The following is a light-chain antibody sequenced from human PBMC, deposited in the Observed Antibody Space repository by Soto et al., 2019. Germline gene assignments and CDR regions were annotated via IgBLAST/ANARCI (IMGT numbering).Light chain of an antibody. CDR1: QSVSSSY. Sequence: EIVLTQSPGTLSLSPGERATLSCRASQSVSSSYLAWYQQKPGQAPRQLIYGASSRATGIPDRFSGSGSGTDLTRTITRLEPEDFAVYYCQHYRTSFGGGTRVEIK. CDR2: GAS. CDR3: QHYRTS. V-gene: IGKV3-20*01. J-gene: IGKJ4*01.